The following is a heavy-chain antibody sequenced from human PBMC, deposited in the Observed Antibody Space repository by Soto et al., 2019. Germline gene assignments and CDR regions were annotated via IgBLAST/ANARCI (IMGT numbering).Heavy chain of an antibody. Sequence: EVQLVASGGDLVPPGGSLRLSCAVSGLTFSTDEMNWVRQAPGKGLEWLAYISYTSTTIKYADSVKGRFAVSRDNAKKSLYLQMNNLRVEDTAIYYCVRERGSLAFDSWGQGTLVTVSS. V-gene: IGHV3-48*03. CDR2: ISYTSTTI. CDR1: GLTFSTDE. CDR3: VRERGSLAFDS. D-gene: IGHD1-1*01. J-gene: IGHJ4*02.